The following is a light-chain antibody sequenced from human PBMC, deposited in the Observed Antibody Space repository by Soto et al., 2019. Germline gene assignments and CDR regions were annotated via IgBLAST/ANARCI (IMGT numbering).Light chain of an antibody. CDR3: QSAKNSVLV. Sequence: SYELTQPLSVSVSPGQTARITCSGDALPNQYAFWYQQKPGQAPILVMHKDTERPSGIPGRFSGSTSGTTVTLTISGVQAEDEADYYCQSAKNSVLVFGGGTKLTVL. J-gene: IGLJ3*02. CDR2: KDT. CDR1: ALPNQY. V-gene: IGLV3-25*02.